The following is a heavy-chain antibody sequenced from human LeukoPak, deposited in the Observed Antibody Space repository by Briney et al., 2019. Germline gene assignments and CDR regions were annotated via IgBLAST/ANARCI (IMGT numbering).Heavy chain of an antibody. D-gene: IGHD3-10*01. V-gene: IGHV3-20*04. CDR3: AKSGYYASGSYGPDY. J-gene: IGHJ4*02. CDR2: INWNGGST. Sequence: GGSLRLSCAASGFTFDDYGMSWVRQAPGKGLEWVSGINWNGGSTGYADSVKGRFTISRDNSKNTLYLQMNSLRAEDTAVYYCAKSGYYASGSYGPDYWGLGTRVTVSS. CDR1: GFTFDDYG.